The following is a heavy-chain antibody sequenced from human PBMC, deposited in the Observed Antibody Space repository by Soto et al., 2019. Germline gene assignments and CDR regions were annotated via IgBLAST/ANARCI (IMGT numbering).Heavy chain of an antibody. Sequence: QLQLQESGPGLVKPSETLSLTCTVSGGSISSSSYYWGWIRQPPGKGLEWIGSIYYSGSTYYNPSLKSRVTISVDTSKNQFSLKLSSVTAADTAVYYCARQGVADAFDIWGQGTMVTVSS. D-gene: IGHD5-12*01. J-gene: IGHJ3*02. CDR3: ARQGVADAFDI. CDR2: IYYSGST. V-gene: IGHV4-39*01. CDR1: GGSISSSSYY.